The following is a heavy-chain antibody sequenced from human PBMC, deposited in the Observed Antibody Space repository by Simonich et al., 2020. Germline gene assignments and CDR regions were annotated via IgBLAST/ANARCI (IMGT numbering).Heavy chain of an antibody. CDR3: ASPSGSYAGGHAFDI. V-gene: IGHV4-34*01. CDR2: NNHSGST. D-gene: IGHD1-26*01. J-gene: IGHJ3*02. Sequence: QVQLQQWGAGLLKPSETLSLTCAVYGGSFSGYYWSWIRQPPGKGLEWIGENNHSGSTNYNPSLTSRVTISVDTSKNQFSLKLSSVTAADTAVYYCASPSGSYAGGHAFDIWGQGTMVTVSS. CDR1: GGSFSGYY.